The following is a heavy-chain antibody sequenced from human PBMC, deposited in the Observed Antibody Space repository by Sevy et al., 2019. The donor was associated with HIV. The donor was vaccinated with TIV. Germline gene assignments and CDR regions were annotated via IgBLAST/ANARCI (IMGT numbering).Heavy chain of an antibody. J-gene: IGHJ3*02. CDR3: ARVVCNGWYRYGFDI. V-gene: IGHV3-7*01. Sequence: GGSLRLSCAASGFTFSSYWMSWVRQAPGKGLEWVANIKQDGSEKYYVDSVKGRFTISRDNAKNSLYLQMNSLRAEDTAVYYCARVVCNGWYRYGFDIWGQGTMVTVSS. CDR2: IKQDGSEK. D-gene: IGHD6-19*01. CDR1: GFTFSSYW.